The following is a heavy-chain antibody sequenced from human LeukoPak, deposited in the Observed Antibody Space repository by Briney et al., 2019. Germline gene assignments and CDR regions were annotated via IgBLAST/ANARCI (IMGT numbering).Heavy chain of an antibody. CDR3: ARGGVNSDIVVVPAATYYYYGMDV. CDR2: INHSGST. V-gene: IGHV4-34*01. Sequence: SETLSLTCAVYGGSFSGYYWSWIRQPPGKGLEWIGEINHSGSTNYNPSLKSRVTMSVDTSKNQFSLKLSSVTAADTAVYYCARGGVNSDIVVVPAATYYYYGMDVWGQGTTVTVSS. CDR1: GGSFSGYY. J-gene: IGHJ6*02. D-gene: IGHD2-2*01.